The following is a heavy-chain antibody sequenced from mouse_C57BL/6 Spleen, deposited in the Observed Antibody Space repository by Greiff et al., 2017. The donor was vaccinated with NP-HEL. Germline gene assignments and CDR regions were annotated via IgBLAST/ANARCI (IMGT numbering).Heavy chain of an antibody. CDR1: GFSLTSYG. Sequence: QVQLQQSGPGLVAPSQSLSITCTVSGFSLTSYGVDWVRQSPGKGLEWLGVIWGVGSTNYNSALKSRLSISKDNSKSQVFLKMNSLQTDDTAMYYCARSSLYDYDALYYAMDYWGQGTSVTVSS. D-gene: IGHD2-4*01. V-gene: IGHV2-6*01. CDR3: ARSSLYDYDALYYAMDY. CDR2: IWGVGST. J-gene: IGHJ4*01.